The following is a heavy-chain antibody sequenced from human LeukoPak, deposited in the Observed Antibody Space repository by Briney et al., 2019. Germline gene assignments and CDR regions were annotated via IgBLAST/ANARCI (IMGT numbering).Heavy chain of an antibody. Sequence: GASVKVSCKASGGTFSSYAISWVRQAPGQGLEWMGGIIPIFGTANYAQKFQGRVTITTDESTSTAYMELSSLRSEDTAVYYCARSLWVPIRESRYYYYYYMDVWGKGTTVTVSS. CDR1: GGTFSSYA. D-gene: IGHD3-10*01. V-gene: IGHV1-69*05. CDR2: IIPIFGTA. J-gene: IGHJ6*03. CDR3: ARSLWVPIRESRYYYYYYMDV.